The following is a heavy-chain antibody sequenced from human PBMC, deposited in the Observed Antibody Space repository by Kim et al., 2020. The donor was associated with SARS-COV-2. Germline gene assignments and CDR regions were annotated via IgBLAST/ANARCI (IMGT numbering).Heavy chain of an antibody. J-gene: IGHJ4*02. CDR1: SGSFSDYH. CDR2: ISQSGGT. D-gene: IGHD3-10*01. V-gene: IGHV4-34*01. Sequence: SETLSLTCAVYSGSFSDYHWTWVRQPPGKGLQWIGEISQSGGTNYNPSLKSRVTILVDTSKNQFSLKLNSLTAADTAVYYCARGRKVGISGGLDGWGQGTLVTVSS. CDR3: ARGRKVGISGGLDG.